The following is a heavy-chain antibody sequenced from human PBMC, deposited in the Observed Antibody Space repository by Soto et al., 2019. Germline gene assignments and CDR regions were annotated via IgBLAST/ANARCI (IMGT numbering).Heavy chain of an antibody. J-gene: IGHJ4*02. Sequence: QVQLQQWGAGLLKPSETLSLTCAVYGGSFSGYYWSWIRQPPGKGLEWIGEINHSGSTNYNPSLKRRATISVNTSQNQFSLELSSVTGADTAVYYCARGPDVLLWFGELDYWGQGTLVTVSS. CDR3: ARGPDVLLWFGELDY. CDR1: GGSFSGYY. V-gene: IGHV4-34*01. D-gene: IGHD3-10*01. CDR2: INHSGST.